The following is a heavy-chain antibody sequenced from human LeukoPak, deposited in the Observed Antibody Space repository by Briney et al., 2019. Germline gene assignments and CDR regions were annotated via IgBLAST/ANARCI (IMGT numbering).Heavy chain of an antibody. D-gene: IGHD3-10*01. V-gene: IGHV4-4*07. J-gene: IGHJ5*02. CDR1: GGSISSYY. Sequence: SETLSLTCTVSGGSISSYYWSWIRQPAGKGLEWIVRIFTSGSTTYNPSLKSRVTMSVDTSKNQFSLKLSSVTPADTAVYYCARDSGTTGEVKFDPWGQGTLVTASS. CDR3: ARDSGTTGEVKFDP. CDR2: IFTSGST.